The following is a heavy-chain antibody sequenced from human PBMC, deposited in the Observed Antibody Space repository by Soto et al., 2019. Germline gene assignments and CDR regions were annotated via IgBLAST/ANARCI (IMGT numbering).Heavy chain of an antibody. Sequence: PVGSLRLSCAASGFTFSNYAMGWVRRAPGKGLEWVSAIGGSGGRAHYADSVKGRFIISRDNSKNTLFLQMNSLRAEDTAVYYCAKIAEAVAGTVYGYWGQGTLVTVSS. CDR2: IGGSGGRA. V-gene: IGHV3-23*01. CDR1: GFTFSNYA. J-gene: IGHJ4*02. D-gene: IGHD6-19*01. CDR3: AKIAEAVAGTVYGY.